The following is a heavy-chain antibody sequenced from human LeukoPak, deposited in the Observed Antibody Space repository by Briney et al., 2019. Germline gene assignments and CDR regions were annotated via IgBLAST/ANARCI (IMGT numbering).Heavy chain of an antibody. J-gene: IGHJ6*02. CDR2: ISYDGSNK. V-gene: IGHV3-30*18. D-gene: IGHD6-13*01. CDR1: GFTFSSYW. CDR3: AKVGVAATGPSDYYYYGMDV. Sequence: GGSLRLSCAASGFTFSSYWMHWVRQAPGKGLVWVAVISYDGSNKYYADSVKGRFTISRDNSKNTLYLQMNSLRAEDTAVYYCAKVGVAATGPSDYYYYGMDVWGQGTTVTVSS.